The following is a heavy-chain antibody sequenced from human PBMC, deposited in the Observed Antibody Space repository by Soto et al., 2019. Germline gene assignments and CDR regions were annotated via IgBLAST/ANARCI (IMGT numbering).Heavy chain of an antibody. CDR1: GYTFTSYY. CDR3: ARVGSQYYDILTGLDY. V-gene: IGHV1-18*04. D-gene: IGHD3-9*01. CDR2: ISAYNGNT. Sequence: GASVKVSCKASGYTFTSYYMHWVRQAPGQGLEWMGWISAYNGNTNYAQKLQGRVTMTTDTSTSTAYMELRSLRSDDTAVYYCARVGSQYYDILTGLDYWGQGTLVTVSS. J-gene: IGHJ4*02.